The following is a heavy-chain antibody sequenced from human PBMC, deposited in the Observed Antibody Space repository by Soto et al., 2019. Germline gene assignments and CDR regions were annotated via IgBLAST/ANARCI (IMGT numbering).Heavy chain of an antibody. V-gene: IGHV3-33*01. J-gene: IGHJ6*02. CDR3: ARAHPVVTLLYYGMDV. D-gene: IGHD2-21*02. CDR2: IWYDGSNK. CDR1: GFTFSSYG. Sequence: GGSLRLSRPASGFTFSSYGMHWVRQAPGKGLEWVAVIWYDGSNKYYADSVKGRFTISRDNSKNTLYLQMNSLRAEDTAVYYCARAHPVVTLLYYGMDVWGQGTTVTVSS.